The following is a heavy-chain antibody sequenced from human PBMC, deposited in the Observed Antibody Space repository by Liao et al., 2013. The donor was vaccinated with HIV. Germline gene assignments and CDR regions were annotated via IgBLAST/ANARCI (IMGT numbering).Heavy chain of an antibody. CDR2: IYYSGST. J-gene: IGHJ4*02. CDR3: ASISGTTGLVDY. V-gene: IGHV4-39*07. D-gene: IGHD1-20*01. CDR1: GGSISSSSYY. Sequence: QLQLQESGPGLVKPSETLSLTCTVSGGSISSSSYYWGWIRQPPGKGLEWIGTIYYSGSTYYNPSLKSRVTISVDTSKNQFSLKLSSVTAADTAVYYCASISGTTGLVDYWGQGTLVTVSS.